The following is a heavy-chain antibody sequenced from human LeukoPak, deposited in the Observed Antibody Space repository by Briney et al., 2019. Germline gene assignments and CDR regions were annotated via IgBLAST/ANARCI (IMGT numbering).Heavy chain of an antibody. Sequence: PGGSLRLSCAASGFTFSDYCMSWIRQAPGKGLEWVSFISSSGSTMYYADSVKGRFTISRDNAKNSLCLQMNSLRAEDTAVYYCATRGPDSSGFYRFDYWGQGTLVTVSS. CDR1: GFTFSDYC. CDR3: ATRGPDSSGFYRFDY. CDR2: ISSSGSTM. D-gene: IGHD3-22*01. V-gene: IGHV3-11*01. J-gene: IGHJ4*02.